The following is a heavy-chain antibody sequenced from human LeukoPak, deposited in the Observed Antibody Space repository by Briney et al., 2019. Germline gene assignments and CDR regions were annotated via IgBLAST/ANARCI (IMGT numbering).Heavy chain of an antibody. Sequence: SETLTLTCSVSGGPISNYYWSWIRQPAGKGLEWIGRIYTSGSTNYNPSLKSRVTMSVDTSKNQFSLKLSSVTAADTAVYYCARGNYEILTGYDAYYFDYWGQGALVTVSS. V-gene: IGHV4-4*07. CDR2: IYTSGST. CDR3: ARGNYEILTGYDAYYFDY. J-gene: IGHJ4*02. D-gene: IGHD3-9*01. CDR1: GGPISNYY.